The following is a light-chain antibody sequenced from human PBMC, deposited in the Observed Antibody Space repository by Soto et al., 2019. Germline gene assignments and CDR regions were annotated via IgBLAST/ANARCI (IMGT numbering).Light chain of an antibody. Sequence: EIVLTQSPATLSLSPGERATLSCRASQSVSSYLAWFQQKPGQAPRLLIYNASIRATGISARFSGSGSGTDFTLTISSLEPEDFAVYYCQQRSKWPWTFGQGTKVEIK. CDR2: NAS. CDR1: QSVSSY. J-gene: IGKJ1*01. V-gene: IGKV3-11*01. CDR3: QQRSKWPWT.